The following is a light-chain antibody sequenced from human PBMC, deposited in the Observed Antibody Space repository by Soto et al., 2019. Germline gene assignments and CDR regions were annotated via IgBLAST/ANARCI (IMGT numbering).Light chain of an antibody. CDR1: SSNSGAGYD. Sequence: QSVLTQPPSVSGAPGQRVTISCTGSSSNSGAGYDVHWYQQLPGTAPKLLIYGNNNRPSGVPDRFSGSKSGTSASLAITGLQAEDEADYYCQSHDSSLSGSVFGGGTKLTVL. CDR2: GNN. CDR3: QSHDSSLSGSV. V-gene: IGLV1-40*01. J-gene: IGLJ2*01.